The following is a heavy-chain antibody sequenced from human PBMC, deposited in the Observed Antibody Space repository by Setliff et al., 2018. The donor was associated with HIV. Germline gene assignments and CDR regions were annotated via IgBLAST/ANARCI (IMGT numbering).Heavy chain of an antibody. D-gene: IGHD3-10*01. CDR2: IYYSGST. CDR1: GGSISSYY. J-gene: IGHJ4*02. V-gene: IGHV4-59*01. CDR3: AGERSFYFFDY. Sequence: SETLSLTCTVSGGSISSYYWSWIRQPPGKGLEWIGYIYYSGSTNYNPSLKSRVTISVDTSKNRFSLKLSSVTAADTAVYYCAGERSFYFFDYWGQGTLVTAPQ.